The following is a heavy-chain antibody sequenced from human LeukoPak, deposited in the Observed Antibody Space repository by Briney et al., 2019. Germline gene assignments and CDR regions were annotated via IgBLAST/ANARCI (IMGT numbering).Heavy chain of an antibody. V-gene: IGHV5-51*01. Sequence: GESLKISCKGSGYSFTSYWIGWVRQMPGKGLEWMGIIYPGDSDTRYSPSFQGQVTISADKSISTAYLQWSSLKASDTAMYYCARLRLKGQQQLPTWGFDYWGQGTLVTVSS. J-gene: IGHJ4*02. CDR3: ARLRLKGQQQLPTWGFDY. CDR1: GYSFTSYW. D-gene: IGHD6-13*01. CDR2: IYPGDSDT.